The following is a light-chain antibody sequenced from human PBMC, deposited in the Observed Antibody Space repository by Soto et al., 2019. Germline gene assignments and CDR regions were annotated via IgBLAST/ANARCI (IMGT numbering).Light chain of an antibody. CDR1: SSDVGGYNY. CDR2: EVS. J-gene: IGLJ2*01. CDR3: SSYAGSNNLV. Sequence: QSALTQPPSAPGSPGQSVTISCTGTSSDVGGYNYGSWYQQHPGKAPKLMIYEVSKRPSGVPDRFSGSKSGNTASLTVSGLQAEDEADYYCSSYAGSNNLVFGGGTKVTVL. V-gene: IGLV2-8*01.